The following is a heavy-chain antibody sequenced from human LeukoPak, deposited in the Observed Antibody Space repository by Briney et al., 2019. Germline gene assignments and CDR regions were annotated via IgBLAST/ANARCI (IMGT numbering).Heavy chain of an antibody. CDR3: AKDKDLFLWELLTYFDY. J-gene: IGHJ4*02. CDR2: IRYDGSNK. CDR1: GFTFSSYG. V-gene: IGHV3-30*02. D-gene: IGHD1-26*01. Sequence: PGGSLRLSCAASGFTFSSYGMHWVRQAPGKGLEWVAFIRYDGSNKYYADSVKGRFTISRDNSKNTLYLQMNSLRAEDTAVYYCAKDKDLFLWELLTYFDYWGQGTLVTVSS.